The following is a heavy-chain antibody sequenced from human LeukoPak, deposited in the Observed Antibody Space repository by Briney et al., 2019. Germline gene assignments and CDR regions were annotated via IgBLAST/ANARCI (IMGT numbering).Heavy chain of an antibody. CDR3: ARVSAGVIGMKDVFDI. D-gene: IGHD3-16*02. Sequence: GGSLRLSCAASGLTFSRYSMNWVRQAPGKGLEWVSSISGSSSYIYYADSVKGRFTISRHNAKNSLYLQMNSLRAEDTAVYYCARVSAGVIGMKDVFDIWGQGTMVTASS. J-gene: IGHJ3*02. CDR2: ISGSSSYI. CDR1: GLTFSRYS. V-gene: IGHV3-21*01.